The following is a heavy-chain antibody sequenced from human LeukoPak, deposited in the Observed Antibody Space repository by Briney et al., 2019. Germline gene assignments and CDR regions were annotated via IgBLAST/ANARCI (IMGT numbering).Heavy chain of an antibody. V-gene: IGHV1-18*01. CDR2: ISAYNGNT. D-gene: IGHD3-22*01. CDR1: GYTFTSYG. Sequence: ASVKVSCMASGYTFTSYGISWVRQAPGQGLEWMGWISAYNGNTNYAQKLQGRVTMTTDTSTSTAYMELRSLRSDDTAVYYCARCYYDSSGYLLGYFDYWGQGTLVTVSS. CDR3: ARCYYDSSGYLLGYFDY. J-gene: IGHJ4*02.